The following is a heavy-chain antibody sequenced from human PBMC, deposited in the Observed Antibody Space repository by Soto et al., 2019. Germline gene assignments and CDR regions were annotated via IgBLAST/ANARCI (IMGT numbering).Heavy chain of an antibody. Sequence: EVQLLESGGGLVQPGGSLRLSCAASGFTFSSYAMSWVRQAPGKGLEWVSAISGSGGSTYYADSVKGRFTISRDNSKNTLYLQMNSLRAEDTAVYYCAKVERITMVWGVIIDWYFDLWGRGTLVTVSS. J-gene: IGHJ2*01. D-gene: IGHD3-10*01. V-gene: IGHV3-23*01. CDR3: AKVERITMVWGVIIDWYFDL. CDR1: GFTFSSYA. CDR2: ISGSGGST.